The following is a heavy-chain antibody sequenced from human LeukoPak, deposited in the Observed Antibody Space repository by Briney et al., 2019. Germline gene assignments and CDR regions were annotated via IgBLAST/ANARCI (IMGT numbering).Heavy chain of an antibody. V-gene: IGHV3-7*04. Sequence: GGSLRLSCAASGFTFNSYWMSWVRQAPGKGLEWVAYIKQDGSEKYYVDSVKGRFTISRDNAKNSLYLQMNSLRAKDTAVYYCARQYGGYASGFDYWGQGTLVTVSS. CDR2: IKQDGSEK. D-gene: IGHD2-15*01. J-gene: IGHJ4*02. CDR1: GFTFNSYW. CDR3: ARQYGGYASGFDY.